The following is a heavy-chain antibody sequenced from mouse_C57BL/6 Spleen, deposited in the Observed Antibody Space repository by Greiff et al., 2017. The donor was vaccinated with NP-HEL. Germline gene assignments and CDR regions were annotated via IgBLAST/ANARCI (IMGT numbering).Heavy chain of an antibody. D-gene: IGHD3-3*01. Sequence: VQLQQSGPGLVQPSQSLSITCTVSGFSLTSYGVHWVRQSPGKGLEWLGVIWRGGSTDYNAAFMSRLSIIKDNSKSQVFFKMSSLQADDTAIYYCAKNGDGWYFDVWGTGTTVTVSS. CDR1: GFSLTSYG. V-gene: IGHV2-5*01. CDR3: AKNGDGWYFDV. CDR2: IWRGGST. J-gene: IGHJ1*03.